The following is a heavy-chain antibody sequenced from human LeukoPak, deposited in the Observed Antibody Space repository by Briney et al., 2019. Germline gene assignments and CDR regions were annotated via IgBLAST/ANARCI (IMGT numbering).Heavy chain of an antibody. J-gene: IGHJ4*02. CDR3: AKAGYDILTGYYKGLDY. V-gene: IGHV3-23*01. CDR1: GFTFSSYA. Sequence: GGSLRLSCAASGFTFSSYAMSWVRQAPGKGLEWVSAISGSGGSTYYADSVKGRFTISRDNSKNTLYLLMNSLRAEDTAVYYCAKAGYDILTGYYKGLDYWGQGTLVTVSS. CDR2: ISGSGGST. D-gene: IGHD3-9*01.